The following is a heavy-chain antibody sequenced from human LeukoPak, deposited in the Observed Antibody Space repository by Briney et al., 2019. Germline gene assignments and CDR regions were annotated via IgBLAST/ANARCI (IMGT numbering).Heavy chain of an antibody. V-gene: IGHV4-39*07. D-gene: IGHD3-22*01. CDR3: ARDGAMMITMIVVPLGWFDP. Sequence: SETLSLTCTVSGGSISSSSYYWGWIRQPPGKGLEWIGSIYYSGSTYYNPSLKSRVTISVDTSKNQFSLKLSSVTAADTAVYYCARDGAMMITMIVVPLGWFDPWGQGTLVTVSS. CDR1: GGSISSSSYY. CDR2: IYYSGST. J-gene: IGHJ5*02.